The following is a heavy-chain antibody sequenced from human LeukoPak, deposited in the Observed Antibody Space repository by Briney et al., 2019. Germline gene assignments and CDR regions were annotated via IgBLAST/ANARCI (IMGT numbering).Heavy chain of an antibody. V-gene: IGHV4-34*01. CDR3: ARGKVKDGSSWYDY. J-gene: IGHJ4*02. CDR2: INHSGST. CDR1: GGSFSGYY. D-gene: IGHD6-13*01. Sequence: SETLSLTCAVYGGSFSGYYWTWIRQPPGKGLEWIGEINHSGSTKYNSSVKSRVTISVDTSKKEFFLELSSVTAADTAMYYCARGKVKDGSSWYDYWGQGTLVTVSS.